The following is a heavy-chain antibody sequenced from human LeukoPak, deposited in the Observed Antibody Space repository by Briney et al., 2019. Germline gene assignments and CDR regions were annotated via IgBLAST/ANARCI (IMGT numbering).Heavy chain of an antibody. CDR1: GFTFSSYA. D-gene: IGHD2-2*03. CDR2: IKQDGSEK. CDR3: ARALGIVVVPASAANWFDP. Sequence: PGGSLRLSCAASGFTFSSYAMHWVRQAPGKGLEWVANIKQDGSEKYYVDSVKGRFTISRDNAKNSLYLQMNSLRAEDTAVYYCARALGIVVVPASAANWFDPWGQGTLVTVSS. V-gene: IGHV3-7*01. J-gene: IGHJ5*02.